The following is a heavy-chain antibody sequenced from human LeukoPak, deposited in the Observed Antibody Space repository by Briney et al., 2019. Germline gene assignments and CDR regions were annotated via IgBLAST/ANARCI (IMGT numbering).Heavy chain of an antibody. V-gene: IGHV4-59*01. CDR2: IYYSGST. CDR3: ARWGGDYGDAFDI. CDR1: GVSISSYY. J-gene: IGHJ3*02. Sequence: SETLSLTCTVSGVSISSYYWSWIRQPPGKGLEWIGHIYYSGSTNYNPSLKSRVTISVDTSKNQFSLKLSSVTAADTAVYYCARWGGDYGDAFDIWGQGTMVTVSS. D-gene: IGHD4-17*01.